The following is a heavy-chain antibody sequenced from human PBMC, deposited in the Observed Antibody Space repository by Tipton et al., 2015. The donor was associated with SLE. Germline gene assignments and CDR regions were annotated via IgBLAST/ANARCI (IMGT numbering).Heavy chain of an antibody. CDR3: ARGYYYDSSGYPGAFDI. Sequence: LRLSCTVSGGSISSYYWSWIRQPPGKGLGWIGYIYYSGSTNYNPSLKSRVTISVDTSKNQFSLKLSSVTAADTAVYYCARGYYYDSSGYPGAFDIWGQGTMVTVSS. CDR2: IYYSGST. CDR1: GGSISSYY. D-gene: IGHD3-22*01. V-gene: IGHV4-59*01. J-gene: IGHJ3*02.